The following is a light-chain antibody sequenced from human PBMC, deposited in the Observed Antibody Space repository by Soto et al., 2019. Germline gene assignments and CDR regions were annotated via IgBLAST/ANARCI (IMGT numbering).Light chain of an antibody. CDR3: SSYADNNSVL. CDR1: SSDIGGYNY. CDR2: EVT. Sequence: QSVLTQPPYASGSPGQSVTISCTGTSSDIGGYNYVSWYQQHPGKAPKLLIYEVTKRPSGVPDRFSGSSSGNTASLTVSGLQTEDEADYYCSSYADNNSVLFGGGTKLTVL. V-gene: IGLV2-8*01. J-gene: IGLJ2*01.